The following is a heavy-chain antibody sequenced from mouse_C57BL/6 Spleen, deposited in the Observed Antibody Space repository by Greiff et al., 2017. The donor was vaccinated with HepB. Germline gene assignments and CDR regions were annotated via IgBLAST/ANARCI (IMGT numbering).Heavy chain of an antibody. CDR3: ARPYYYGSSYDDY. CDR1: GYTFTDYY. D-gene: IGHD1-1*01. Sequence: VQLKESGPVLVKPGASVKMSCKASGYTFTDYYMNWVKQSHGKSLEWIGVINPYNGGTSYNQKFKGKATLTVDKSSSTAYMELNSLTSEDSAVYYCARPYYYGSSYDDYWGQGTTLTVSS. V-gene: IGHV1-19*01. CDR2: INPYNGGT. J-gene: IGHJ2*01.